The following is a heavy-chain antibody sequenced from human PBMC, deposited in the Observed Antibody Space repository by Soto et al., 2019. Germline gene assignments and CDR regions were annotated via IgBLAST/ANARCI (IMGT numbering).Heavy chain of an antibody. Sequence: EVQLVESGGGLVQPGGSLRLSCAASGFTFSSYSMNWVRQAPGKGLEWVSYISSSSTIYYADSVKGRFTISRDNAKNSLYLQMNSLRDEDTAVYYCARGSLPAITMIEGGGIDYWGQGTLVTVSS. CDR3: ARGSLPAITMIEGGGIDY. D-gene: IGHD3-22*01. CDR2: ISSSSTI. V-gene: IGHV3-48*02. CDR1: GFTFSSYS. J-gene: IGHJ4*02.